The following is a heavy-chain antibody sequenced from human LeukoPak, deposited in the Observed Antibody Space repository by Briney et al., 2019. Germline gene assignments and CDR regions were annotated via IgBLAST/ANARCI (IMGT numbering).Heavy chain of an antibody. V-gene: IGHV3-9*01. CDR1: GFTFDDYA. Sequence: GGSLRLSCAASGFTFDDYAMYWVRQAPGKGLEWVSGISWNSDTLDYADFVKGRFTISRDNAKSSLYLQMNSLRAEDTALYYCAKCRVVLAVLDAFDIWGQGTLVTVSS. CDR3: AKCRVVLAVLDAFDI. CDR2: ISWNSDTL. D-gene: IGHD2-15*01. J-gene: IGHJ3*02.